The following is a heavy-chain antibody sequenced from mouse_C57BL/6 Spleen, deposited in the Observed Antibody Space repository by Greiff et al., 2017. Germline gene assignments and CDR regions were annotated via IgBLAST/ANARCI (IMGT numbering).Heavy chain of an antibody. Sequence: VQLQESGPELVKPGASVKISCKASGYAFSSSWMNWVKQRPGKGLEWIGRIDPGDGDTNYNGKFKGKATLTADKSSSTAYMQLSSLTSEDSAVYFCARSVVAPYAMDYWGQGTSVTVSS. J-gene: IGHJ4*01. CDR3: ARSVVAPYAMDY. D-gene: IGHD1-1*01. V-gene: IGHV1-82*01. CDR2: IDPGDGDT. CDR1: GYAFSSSW.